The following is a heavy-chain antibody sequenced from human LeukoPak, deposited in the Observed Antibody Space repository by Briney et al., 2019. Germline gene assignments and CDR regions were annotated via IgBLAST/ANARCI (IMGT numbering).Heavy chain of an antibody. D-gene: IGHD2-2*01. V-gene: IGHV4-38-2*01. Sequence: PSETLSLTCAVSGYSISSGYYWGWIRRPPGKGLEWIGSIYHSGSTYYNPSLKSRVTISVDTSKNQFSLKLSSVTAADTAVYYCARLRVVPAARFDPWGQGTLVTVSS. CDR3: ARLRVVPAARFDP. CDR2: IYHSGST. J-gene: IGHJ5*02. CDR1: GYSISSGYY.